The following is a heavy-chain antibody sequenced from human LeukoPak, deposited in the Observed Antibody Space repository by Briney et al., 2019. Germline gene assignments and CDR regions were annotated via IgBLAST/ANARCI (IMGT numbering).Heavy chain of an antibody. CDR2: RWYDGSNK. D-gene: IGHD2-21*02. CDR1: GFTFSSYG. V-gene: IGHV3-33*01. Sequence: PGRSLRLSCAASGFTFSSYGMHWVRQAPGKGLEWVAGRWYDGSNKYYADSVKGRFTISRDNSKNTLYLQMNSLRAEDTAVYYCARDMVVTAPWGFDPWGQGTLVTVSS. CDR3: ARDMVVTAPWGFDP. J-gene: IGHJ5*02.